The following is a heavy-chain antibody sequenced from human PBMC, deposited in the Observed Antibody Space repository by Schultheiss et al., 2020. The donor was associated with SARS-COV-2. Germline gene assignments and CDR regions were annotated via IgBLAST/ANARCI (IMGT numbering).Heavy chain of an antibody. D-gene: IGHD6-19*01. CDR1: GGSISSYY. V-gene: IGHV4-34*01. CDR2: INHSGST. Sequence: SETLSLTCTVSGGSISSYYWSWIRQPAGKGLEWIGEINHSGSTYYNPSLKSRVTISVDTSKNQFSLKLSSVTAADTAVYYCARAGVAGTFVDYWGQGTLVTVSS. CDR3: ARAGVAGTFVDY. J-gene: IGHJ4*02.